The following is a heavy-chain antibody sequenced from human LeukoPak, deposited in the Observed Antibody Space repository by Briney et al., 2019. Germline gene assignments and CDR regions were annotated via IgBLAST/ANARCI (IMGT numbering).Heavy chain of an antibody. Sequence: GGSLRLSCAASGFTFSSYGMHWVRQAPGKGLEWVAVISYDGSNKYYADSVKGRFTISRDNSKNTLYLQMNSLRAEDTAVYYCAKDRTYGDAFDIWGQGTMVTVSS. CDR3: AKDRTYGDAFDI. CDR2: ISYDGSNK. J-gene: IGHJ3*02. V-gene: IGHV3-30*18. D-gene: IGHD4-17*01. CDR1: GFTFSSYG.